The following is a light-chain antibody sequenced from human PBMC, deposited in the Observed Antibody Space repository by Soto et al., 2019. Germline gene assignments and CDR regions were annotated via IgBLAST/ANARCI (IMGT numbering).Light chain of an antibody. CDR1: SSDVGEENY. Sequence: QSALTQPPSASGSPGQSVTITCSGTSSDVGEENYVSWYQQHPGKVPKLILYEVSKRPSGVPDRFSGSRSGNTASLTVSGLQAEEEADYYCSSFAGSPVVFGGGTKLTVL. V-gene: IGLV2-8*01. J-gene: IGLJ2*01. CDR3: SSFAGSPVV. CDR2: EVS.